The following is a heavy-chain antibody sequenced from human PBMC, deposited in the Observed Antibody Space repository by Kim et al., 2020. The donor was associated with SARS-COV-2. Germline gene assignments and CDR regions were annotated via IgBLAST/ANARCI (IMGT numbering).Heavy chain of an antibody. Sequence: SETLSLTCTVSGGSISSNSYYWGWIRQSPGKGLEWIGSIYYSGSTEYNPSLKSRVTISVNTSKNQFSLKLSSVTAADTAVYYCATYLTGFYPGYFDYRGQGTLVTVSS. CDR2: IYYSGST. J-gene: IGHJ4*02. D-gene: IGHD3-9*01. V-gene: IGHV4-39*01. CDR1: GGSISSNSYY. CDR3: ATYLTGFYPGYFDY.